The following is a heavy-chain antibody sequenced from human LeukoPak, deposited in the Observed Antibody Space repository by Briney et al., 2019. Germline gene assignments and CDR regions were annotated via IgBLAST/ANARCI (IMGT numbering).Heavy chain of an antibody. Sequence: SETLSLTCSVSGGSISGYYWSWIRQPPGKGLEWIGYIHSTGSTDYNPSLKSRVTMSVDTSKNQFSLKPGSVTAADTAVYYCARHLDYYGSGSYEYWGQGTLVTVSS. D-gene: IGHD3-10*01. CDR3: ARHLDYYGSGSYEY. CDR1: GGSISGYY. J-gene: IGHJ4*02. V-gene: IGHV4-59*08. CDR2: IHSTGST.